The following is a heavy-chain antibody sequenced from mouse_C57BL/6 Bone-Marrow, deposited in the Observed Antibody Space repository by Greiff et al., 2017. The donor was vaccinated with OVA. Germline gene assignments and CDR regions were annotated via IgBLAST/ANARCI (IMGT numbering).Heavy chain of an antibody. CDR2: IYPSDSET. Sequence: QVQLQQPGAELVRPGSSVKLSCKASGYTFTSYWMDWVKQRPGQGLEWIGNIYPSDSETHYNQKFKDKATLTVDKSSSTAYMQLSSLTSEDSAVYYCARDDGSRNVGGPWYFDVWGTGTTGTVSS. J-gene: IGHJ1*03. V-gene: IGHV1-61*01. CDR3: ARDDGSRNVGGPWYFDV. D-gene: IGHD1-1*01. CDR1: GYTFTSYW.